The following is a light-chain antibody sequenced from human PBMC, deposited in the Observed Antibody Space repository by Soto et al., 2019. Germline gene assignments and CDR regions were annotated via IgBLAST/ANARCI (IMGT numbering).Light chain of an antibody. CDR1: QDISNY. Sequence: DIQMTQSPSSLSASVGDRVTITCQASQDISNYLNWYQQKPGKAPKLLIYDASNLDTGVPSRFSGSGSGTDFTFAISSLQPEAIPTYYCQQYDNPRTFGQGTKLEIK. V-gene: IGKV1-33*01. J-gene: IGKJ2*01. CDR3: QQYDNPRT. CDR2: DAS.